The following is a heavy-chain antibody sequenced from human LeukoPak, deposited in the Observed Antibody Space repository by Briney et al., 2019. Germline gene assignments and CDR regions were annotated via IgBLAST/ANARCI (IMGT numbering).Heavy chain of an antibody. V-gene: IGHV3-30*02. Sequence: GGSLRLSCAASGFTFSNHGMHWVRQAPGKGLEWVAFIRYDGSNKYYADSVKGRFTISRDNSKNTLYLQMNSLRAEDTAVYYCAKAGTMVRGVSIDYWGQGTLVTVSS. CDR2: IRYDGSNK. CDR1: GFTFSNHG. CDR3: AKAGTMVRGVSIDY. J-gene: IGHJ4*02. D-gene: IGHD3-10*01.